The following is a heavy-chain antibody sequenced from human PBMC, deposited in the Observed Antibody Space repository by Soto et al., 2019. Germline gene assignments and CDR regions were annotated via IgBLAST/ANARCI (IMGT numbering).Heavy chain of an antibody. CDR2: ISGNGGTT. CDR1: GFTFSTLD. Sequence: GSVRRSCVDSGFTFSTLDMNWVRQAPGKGLEWVSDISGNGGTTNYADSVKGRFTIFRDNSKNTLYLQMNTLRAEDTAVYYCAKERVTTTSFDYWGQGTLVTVSS. CDR3: AKERVTTTSFDY. D-gene: IGHD4-17*01. V-gene: IGHV3-23*01. J-gene: IGHJ4*02.